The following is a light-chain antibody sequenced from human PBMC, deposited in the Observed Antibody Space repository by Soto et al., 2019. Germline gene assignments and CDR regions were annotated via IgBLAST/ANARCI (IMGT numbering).Light chain of an antibody. CDR3: QQRSNWRT. Sequence: EIVLTQSPATLSSSPGETATLSCRASQYVGTRLAWYQHKPGQAPRLLIYYTSNRATGIPARFSGSGSGTDFTLTISSLAPEDFAVYYCQQRSNWRTFGQGTRLEIK. CDR1: QYVGTR. J-gene: IGKJ5*01. CDR2: YTS. V-gene: IGKV3-11*01.